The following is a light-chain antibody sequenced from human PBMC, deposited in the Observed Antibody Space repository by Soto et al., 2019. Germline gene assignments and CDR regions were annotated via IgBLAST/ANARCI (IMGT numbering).Light chain of an antibody. CDR3: QQRSNWLIT. CDR2: DAS. V-gene: IGKV3-11*01. Sequence: EIVLTQSPGTLSLSPGERATLSCRASQSIISTSLAWYQQKPGQAPRLLIYDASNRATGIPARFSGSGSGTDFTLTISSLEPEDFAVYYCQQRSNWLITFGQGTRLENK. J-gene: IGKJ5*01. CDR1: QSIISTS.